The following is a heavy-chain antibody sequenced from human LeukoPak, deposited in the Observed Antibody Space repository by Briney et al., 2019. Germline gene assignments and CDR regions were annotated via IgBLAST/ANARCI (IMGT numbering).Heavy chain of an antibody. V-gene: IGHV1-18*01. CDR1: GGTFSSYA. Sequence: ASVKVSCKASGGTFSSYAISWVRQAPGQGLEWMGWISAYNGNTNYAQKLQGRVTMTTDTSTSTAYMELRSLRSDDTAVYYCATPYRSSGYLDWGQGTLVTVSS. CDR2: ISAYNGNT. J-gene: IGHJ4*02. CDR3: ATPYRSSGYLD. D-gene: IGHD3-22*01.